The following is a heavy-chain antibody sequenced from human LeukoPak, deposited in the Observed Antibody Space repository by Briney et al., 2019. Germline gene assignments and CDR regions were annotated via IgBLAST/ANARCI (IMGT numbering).Heavy chain of an antibody. CDR3: AREGSYGFGTDAFDI. J-gene: IGHJ3*02. D-gene: IGHD5-18*01. CDR2: IIPILGIA. V-gene: IGHV1-69*04. CDR1: GGTFSSYA. Sequence: ASVKVSCKASGGTFSSYAISWVRQAPGQGLERMGRIIPILGIANYAQKFQGRVTITADKSTSTAYMELSSLRSEDTAVYYCAREGSYGFGTDAFDIWGQGTMVTISS.